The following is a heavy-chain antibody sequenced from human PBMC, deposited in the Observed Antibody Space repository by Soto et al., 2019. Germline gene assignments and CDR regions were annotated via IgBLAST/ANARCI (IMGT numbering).Heavy chain of an antibody. V-gene: IGHV3-33*01. CDR3: VRDGTTIY. CDR2: IWYDGSNK. D-gene: IGHD4-4*01. J-gene: IGHJ4*02. Sequence: QVQLVESGGGVVQPGRSLRLSSAASGFTFSSYGMHWVRQAPGKGLEWVAVIWYDGSNKYYADSVKGRFTIYRDNSKNTLNLKMNSLSAEDTAVYYCVRDGTTIYWGQGTLVTVSS. CDR1: GFTFSSYG.